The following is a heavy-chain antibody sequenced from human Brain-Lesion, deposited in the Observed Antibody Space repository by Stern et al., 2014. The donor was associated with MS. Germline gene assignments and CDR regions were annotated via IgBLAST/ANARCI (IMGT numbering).Heavy chain of an antibody. V-gene: IGHV4-39*01. D-gene: IGHD2-15*01. CDR2: IYYSGKP. CDR3: AGEEDIRYCSGGSCTGNWFDP. Sequence: QLVQSGPGLGKPSETLSLTCTVAGGSVSSTSYAWAWIRQPPGKGLEWIGTIYYSGKPYYSPSLKSRLTISRDTSKNQFSLQLRSVTAADTAVYYCAGEEDIRYCSGGSCTGNWFDPWGQGTLVTVSS. J-gene: IGHJ5*02. CDR1: GGSVSSTSYA.